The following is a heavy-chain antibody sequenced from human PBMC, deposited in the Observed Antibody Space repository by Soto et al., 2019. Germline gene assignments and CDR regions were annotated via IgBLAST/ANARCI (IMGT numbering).Heavy chain of an antibody. CDR1: GYTFTSYG. Sequence: GASVKVSCKASGYTFTSYGISWVRQAPGQGLEWMGWISAYNGNTNYAQKLQGRVTMTTDTSTSTAYMELRSLRSDDTAVYYCARDRGGWYSSSQFDYWGQGTLVTVSS. CDR3: ARDRGGWYSSSQFDY. J-gene: IGHJ4*02. D-gene: IGHD6-13*01. CDR2: ISAYNGNT. V-gene: IGHV1-18*01.